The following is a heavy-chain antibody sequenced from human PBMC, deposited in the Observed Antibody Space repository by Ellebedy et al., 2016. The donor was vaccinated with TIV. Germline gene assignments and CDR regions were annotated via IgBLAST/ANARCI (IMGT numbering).Heavy chain of an antibody. CDR3: ARQHPPYGFLTGLRIMDV. Sequence: ASVKVSCXASGYTFTGYYMHWVRQAPGQGLEWMGWISAYNGNTNSAQKLQARVTMTTDTSTSTAYMELRSLRSDDTAVYYCARQHPPYGFLTGLRIMDVWGKGTTVTVSS. V-gene: IGHV1-18*04. CDR2: ISAYNGNT. D-gene: IGHD3-9*01. CDR1: GYTFTGYY. J-gene: IGHJ6*03.